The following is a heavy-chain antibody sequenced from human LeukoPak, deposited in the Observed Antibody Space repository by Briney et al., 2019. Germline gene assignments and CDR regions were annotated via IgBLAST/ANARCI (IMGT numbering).Heavy chain of an antibody. Sequence: PGGSLRLSCAASGFTFNTYAMSLVRQAPGKGLEWVSSISENGESTYYADSVKGRFTISRDNSRNTLYLQMNSLRAEDTAVYYCASYFHYGDYASLWYWGQGTLVTVSS. CDR3: ASYFHYGDYASLWY. V-gene: IGHV3-23*01. D-gene: IGHD4-17*01. CDR1: GFTFNTYA. J-gene: IGHJ4*02. CDR2: ISENGEST.